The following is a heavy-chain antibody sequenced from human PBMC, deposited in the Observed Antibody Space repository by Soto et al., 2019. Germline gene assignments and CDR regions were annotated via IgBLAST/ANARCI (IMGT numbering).Heavy chain of an antibody. D-gene: IGHD2-15*01. Sequence: QVQLVQSGDEVKKPGASVTVSCKASGYTFTSFGISWVRQAPGQWLEWMGWISAYNGNTNYAENLQGRVTMTTDTSTSTAYMDLRSLRSDDTAVYYCARAHRGGTDAFDIWGQGTMVTGSS. V-gene: IGHV1-18*01. J-gene: IGHJ3*02. CDR2: ISAYNGNT. CDR1: GYTFTSFG. CDR3: ARAHRGGTDAFDI.